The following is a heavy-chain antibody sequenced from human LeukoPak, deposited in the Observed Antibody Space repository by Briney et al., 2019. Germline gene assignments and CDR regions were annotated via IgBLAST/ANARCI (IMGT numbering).Heavy chain of an antibody. CDR1: GGSSSSYY. Sequence: SETLSLTCIVPGGSSSSYYWSWIRQPPGKGLEWIGYIYYSGSTNYNPSLKSRVTISVDTSKNQFSLKLSSVTAADTAVYYCARVEQLPHYYYGMDVWGQGTTVTVSS. D-gene: IGHD6-6*01. CDR3: ARVEQLPHYYYGMDV. CDR2: IYYSGST. J-gene: IGHJ6*02. V-gene: IGHV4-59*01.